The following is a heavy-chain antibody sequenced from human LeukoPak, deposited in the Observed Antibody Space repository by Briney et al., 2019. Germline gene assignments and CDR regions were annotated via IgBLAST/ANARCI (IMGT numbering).Heavy chain of an antibody. Sequence: SLRLSCAGSGFTFDDYAMHWVRQAPGKGLEWISAISWNSDSVGYADSVKGRVTISRDNAKKSLYLQMNSLRVEDTALYFCAKDLGLRKTETHFDHWGQGTLVTVSS. J-gene: IGHJ4*02. CDR2: ISWNSDSV. CDR3: AKDLGLRKTETHFDH. V-gene: IGHV3-9*01. CDR1: GFTFDDYA. D-gene: IGHD4-17*01.